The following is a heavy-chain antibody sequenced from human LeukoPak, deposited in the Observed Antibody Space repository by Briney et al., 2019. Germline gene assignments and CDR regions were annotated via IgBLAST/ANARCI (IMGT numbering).Heavy chain of an antibody. J-gene: IGHJ4*02. Sequence: SETLSLTCAVYGGSFSGYYWSWIRQPPGKGLEWIGEINHSGSTNYNPSLKSRVTISVDTSKNQFSLKLSSVTAADTAVYYCAKTHPLSGYYSPFDYWGQGTLVTVSS. CDR1: GGSFSGYY. CDR3: AKTHPLSGYYSPFDY. V-gene: IGHV4-34*01. CDR2: INHSGST. D-gene: IGHD3-22*01.